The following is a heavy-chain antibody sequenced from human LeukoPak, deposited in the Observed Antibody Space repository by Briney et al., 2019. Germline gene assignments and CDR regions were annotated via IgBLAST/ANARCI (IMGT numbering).Heavy chain of an antibody. Sequence: SETLSLTCTVSGYSISSGYYWGWIRQPPGKGLEWIGSIYHSGSTYYNPSLKSRVTISVDTSKNQFSLKLSSVTAADTAVYYCAREGQWLVGDYWGQGTLVTVSS. J-gene: IGHJ4*02. CDR2: IYHSGST. D-gene: IGHD6-19*01. CDR1: GYSISSGYY. CDR3: AREGQWLVGDY. V-gene: IGHV4-38-2*02.